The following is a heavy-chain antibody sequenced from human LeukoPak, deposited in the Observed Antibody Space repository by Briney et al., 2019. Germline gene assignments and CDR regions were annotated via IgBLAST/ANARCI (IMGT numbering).Heavy chain of an antibody. J-gene: IGHJ4*02. CDR2: MNPNSGNT. CDR1: GYTFTSYD. Sequence: ASVKLSCKASGYTFTSYDINWVRQATGQALEWMGWMNPNSGNTGYGQKFQGRVTNTRNTSISTAYMELSSLRSEDTAVYYCARGGGGAVVPAAPYYFDYWGQGTLVTVSS. CDR3: ARGGGGAVVPAAPYYFDY. V-gene: IGHV1-8*03. D-gene: IGHD2-2*01.